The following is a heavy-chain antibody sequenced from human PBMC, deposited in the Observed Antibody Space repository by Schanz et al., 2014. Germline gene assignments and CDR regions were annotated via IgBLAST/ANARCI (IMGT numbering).Heavy chain of an antibody. Sequence: VQSVHSGTEVQKLGASVKVSCQTSGYTFTAYGINWARQAPGQGLEWMGWISPYNGNTNYAQKLQGRVTMTTDTSASTAYMELRSLRSDDTAVYYCARDGPYYDFLSSKDLWGRGTTVAASS. CDR1: GYTFTAYG. V-gene: IGHV1-18*01. D-gene: IGHD3-3*01. CDR3: ARDGPYYDFLSSKDL. J-gene: IGHJ6*02. CDR2: ISPYNGNT.